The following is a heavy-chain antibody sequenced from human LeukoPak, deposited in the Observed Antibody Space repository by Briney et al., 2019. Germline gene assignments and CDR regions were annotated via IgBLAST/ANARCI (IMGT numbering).Heavy chain of an antibody. D-gene: IGHD6-13*01. CDR3: ATLHGGSSSWYGSYYYYGMDV. CDR2: IKPDGNDK. Sequence: GGSLRLSCAASGFTFSIHWMTWVRQAPGKGLEWVATIKPDGNDKYFVDSVKGRFTVSRDNAKTSLYLQMNSLRAEDTAMYYCATLHGGSSSWYGSYYYYGMDVWGQGTTVTVSS. V-gene: IGHV3-7*03. CDR1: GFTFSIHW. J-gene: IGHJ6*02.